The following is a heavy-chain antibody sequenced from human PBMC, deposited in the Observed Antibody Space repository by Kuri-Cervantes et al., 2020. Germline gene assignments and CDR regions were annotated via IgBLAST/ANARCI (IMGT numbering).Heavy chain of an antibody. V-gene: IGHV1-69*06. CDR2: IIPIFGTA. D-gene: IGHD1/OR15-1a*01. CDR3: ARETWNKGGGAFDI. Sequence: SVKVSCKASGYTFTNYAMNWVRQAPGQGLEWMGGIIPIFGTANYAQKFQGRVTITADKSTSTAYMELSSLRSEDTAVYYCARETWNKGGGAFDIWGQGTMVTVSS. J-gene: IGHJ3*02. CDR1: GYTFTNYA.